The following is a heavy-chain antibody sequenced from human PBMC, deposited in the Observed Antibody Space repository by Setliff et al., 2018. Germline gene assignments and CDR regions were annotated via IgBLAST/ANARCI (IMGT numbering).Heavy chain of an antibody. V-gene: IGHV4-34*01. CDR2: ISHNGRV. Sequence: SETLSLTCVIKGGAVSGFYWSWIRQTPGKDLEWIGEISHNGRVSSSPSLKSRVTISVDRAKNHFSLKLTSVTAADTAMYYCARSRYYDSSGNNYGLDYWGQETLVTVSS. CDR1: GGAVSGFY. J-gene: IGHJ4*02. D-gene: IGHD3-22*01. CDR3: ARSRYYDSSGNNYGLDY.